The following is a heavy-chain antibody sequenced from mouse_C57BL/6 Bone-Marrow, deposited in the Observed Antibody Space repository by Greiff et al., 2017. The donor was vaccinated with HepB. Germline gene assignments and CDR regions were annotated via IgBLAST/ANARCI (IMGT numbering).Heavy chain of an antibody. D-gene: IGHD1-1*01. CDR2: IYPRSGNT. Sequence: VQGVESGAELARPGASVKLSCKASGYTFTSYGISWVKQRTGQGLEWIGEIYPRSGNTYYNEKFKGKATLTADKSSSTAYMELRSLTSEDSAVYFCARGALYGSSYPYAMDYWGQGTSVTVSS. J-gene: IGHJ4*01. CDR3: ARGALYGSSYPYAMDY. CDR1: GYTFTSYG. V-gene: IGHV1-81*01.